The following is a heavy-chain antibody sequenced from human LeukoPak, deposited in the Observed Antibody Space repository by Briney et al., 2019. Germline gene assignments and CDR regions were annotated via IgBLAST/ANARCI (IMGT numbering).Heavy chain of an antibody. CDR3: ARDISAAAGPLSNDY. V-gene: IGHV1-69*04. J-gene: IGHJ4*02. CDR1: GYTFTSYP. Sequence: ASVKVSCKASGYTFTSYPISWVRQAPGQGLEWMGRIIPILGIANYAQKFQGRVTITADKSTSTAYMELSSLRSEDTAVYYCARDISAAAGPLSNDYWGQGTLVTVSS. D-gene: IGHD6-13*01. CDR2: IIPILGIA.